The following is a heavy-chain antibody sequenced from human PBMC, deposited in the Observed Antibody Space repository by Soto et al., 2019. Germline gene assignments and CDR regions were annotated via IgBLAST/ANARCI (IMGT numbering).Heavy chain of an antibody. CDR3: AREKSLGDSSGDYYYGMDV. J-gene: IGHJ6*02. CDR2: IGTAGDT. CDR1: GFTFSSYD. D-gene: IGHD3-22*01. V-gene: IGHV3-13*01. Sequence: GGSLRLSCAASGFTFSSYDMHWVRQATGKGLEWVSAIGTAGDTYYPGSVKGRFTISRENAKNSLYLQMNSLRAEDTAVYYCAREKSLGDSSGDYYYGMDVWGQGTTVTVSS.